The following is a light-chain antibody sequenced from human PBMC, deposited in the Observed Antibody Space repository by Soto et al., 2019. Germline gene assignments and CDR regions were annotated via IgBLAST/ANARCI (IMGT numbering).Light chain of an antibody. CDR3: QSSDSRLSGSDV. CDR1: SSNIGAGYH. CDR2: GDS. V-gene: IGLV1-40*01. J-gene: IGLJ1*01. Sequence: QCVLTQPPSVSGAPGQRVTISCTGSSSNIGAGYHVHWYQQLPGAAPKLLIFGDSNRPSGVPDRFSGSKSGTSASLAITGLQADDEADYYCQSSDSRLSGSDVFGTGTKVTVL.